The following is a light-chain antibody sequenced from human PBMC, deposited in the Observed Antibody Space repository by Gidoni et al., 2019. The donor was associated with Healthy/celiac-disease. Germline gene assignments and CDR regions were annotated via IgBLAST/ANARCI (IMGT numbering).Light chain of an antibody. CDR2: LSS. Sequence: DIVMTQSPLSLPVTHGEPASISYRSSQSLVHSNGYNYLEWYLQKPGKSPQLLVSLSSNRASGVPDSFSGSGSGTDFTLKISRVEAEDVGVYYCMQALQTPRTFGQGTRLEIK. CDR1: QSLVHSNGYNY. CDR3: MQALQTPRT. J-gene: IGKJ5*01. V-gene: IGKV2-28*01.